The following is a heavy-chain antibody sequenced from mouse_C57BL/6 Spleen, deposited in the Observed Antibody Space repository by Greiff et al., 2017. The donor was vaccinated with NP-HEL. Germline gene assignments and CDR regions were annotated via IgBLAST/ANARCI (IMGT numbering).Heavy chain of an antibody. V-gene: IGHV1-64*01. Sequence: QVQLQQPGAELVKPGASVKLSCKASGYTFTSYWMHWVKQRPGQGLEWIGMIHPNSGSTNYNEKFKSKDTLTVDKSSSTAYMQLSSLTSEDSAVYYCARRGNYYFDYWGQGTTLTVSS. CDR2: IHPNSGST. CDR1: GYTFTSYW. J-gene: IGHJ2*01. CDR3: ARRGNYYFDY. D-gene: IGHD2-1*01.